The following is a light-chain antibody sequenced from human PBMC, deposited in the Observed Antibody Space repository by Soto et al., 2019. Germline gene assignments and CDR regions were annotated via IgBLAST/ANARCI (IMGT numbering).Light chain of an antibody. CDR3: AAWDDSLNGLWV. CDR1: SSNIGRNT. Sequence: QSVLTQPPSASGTPGQRVTISCSGSSSNIGRNTVNWYQQLPGTAPKLLIYSNNQRPSGVPDRFSGSKSGTSASLAISGLQSEDEADYYCAAWDDSLNGLWVFGGGTKLTVL. CDR2: SNN. J-gene: IGLJ3*02. V-gene: IGLV1-44*01.